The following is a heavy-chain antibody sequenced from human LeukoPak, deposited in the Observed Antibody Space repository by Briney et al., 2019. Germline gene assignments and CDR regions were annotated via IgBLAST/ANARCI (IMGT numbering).Heavy chain of an antibody. J-gene: IGHJ4*02. CDR1: GGSISSYY. V-gene: IGHV4-38-2*02. D-gene: IGHD2-8*01. CDR3: ARDRIVLMVYAFDY. Sequence: KPSETLSLTCTVSGGSISSYYWSWIRQPPGKGLEWIGSIYHSGSTYYNPSLKSRVTISVDTSKNQFSLKLSSVTAADTAVYYCARDRIVLMVYAFDYWGQGTLVTVSS. CDR2: IYHSGST.